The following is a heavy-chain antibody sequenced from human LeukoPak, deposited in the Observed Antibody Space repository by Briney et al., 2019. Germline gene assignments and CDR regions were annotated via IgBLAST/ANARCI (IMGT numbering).Heavy chain of an antibody. CDR3: AREISGSYPGVYYYGLDV. CDR2: IYHSGIT. J-gene: IGHJ6*02. V-gene: IGHV4-4*02. Sequence: SETLSFTCAVSGGSISNNNWWTWVRQPPGKGLEWIGEIYHSGITNYNPSLKSRVAISVDRSKSQFSLKLSSVTAADTAVYYCAREISGSYPGVYYYGLDVWGQGTTVTVSS. D-gene: IGHD1-26*01. CDR1: GGSISNNNW.